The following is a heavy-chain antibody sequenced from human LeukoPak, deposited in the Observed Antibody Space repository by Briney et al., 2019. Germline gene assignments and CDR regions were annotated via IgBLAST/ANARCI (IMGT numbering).Heavy chain of an antibody. Sequence: GGSLRLSCAASGFTFSSNAMDWVRQAPGKGLEWVSRISASGKTTYNADSVKGRFTISRDNSKNMLYLQMNSLRAEDTAVYYCARKCCSDGICPDDSWGQGTLVTVSS. V-gene: IGHV3-23*01. CDR3: ARKCCSDGICPDDS. D-gene: IGHD2-8*01. CDR2: ISASGKTT. CDR1: GFTFSSNA. J-gene: IGHJ4*02.